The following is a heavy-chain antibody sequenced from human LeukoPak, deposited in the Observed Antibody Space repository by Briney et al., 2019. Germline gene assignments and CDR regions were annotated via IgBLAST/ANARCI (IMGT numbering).Heavy chain of an antibody. CDR1: GFTFSSYG. J-gene: IGHJ4*02. Sequence: PGGSLRLSCAASGFTFSSYGMHWVRQAPGKGLEWVAFIRYDGSNKYYADSVKGRFTISRDNSKNTLYLQMNSLRADDTAVYYCAKDPYSSPYYGPGYLGQGTLVTVSS. V-gene: IGHV3-30*02. D-gene: IGHD6-19*01. CDR3: AKDPYSSPYYGPGY. CDR2: IRYDGSNK.